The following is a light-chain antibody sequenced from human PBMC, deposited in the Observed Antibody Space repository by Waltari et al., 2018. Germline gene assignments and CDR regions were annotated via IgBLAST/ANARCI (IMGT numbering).Light chain of an antibody. J-gene: IGKJ5*01. CDR3: QQYNNWPPIT. CDR1: QSVRSN. Sequence: EIVMKHSPAHLSVSPGERATLICSASQSVRSNLAWYQQKPGQAPRLLIYGASTRATGIPARFSGSGSGTEFTLTISSLQSEDFAVYYCQQYNNWPPITFGQGTRLEIK. V-gene: IGKV3-15*01. CDR2: GAS.